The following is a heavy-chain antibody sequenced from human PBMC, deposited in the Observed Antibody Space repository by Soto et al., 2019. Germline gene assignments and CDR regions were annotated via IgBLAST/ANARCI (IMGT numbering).Heavy chain of an antibody. CDR2: AYHTGST. CDR1: GGSISSSY. CDR3: ARGLYWYDY. V-gene: IGHV4-59*01. D-gene: IGHD2-8*02. J-gene: IGHJ4*02. Sequence: QVQLQESGPGLVKPSETLSLTCTVSGGSISSSYWSWIRQPPGKGLEWIGYAYHTGSTNNNPSLTSRLNMSMDTSKNEFSLKLRSVTAADTAVYYCARGLYWYDYWGQGRLVTVSS.